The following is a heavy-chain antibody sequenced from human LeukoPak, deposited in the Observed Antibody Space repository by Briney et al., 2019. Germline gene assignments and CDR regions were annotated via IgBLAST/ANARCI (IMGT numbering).Heavy chain of an antibody. CDR3: AGDVIYCSSTSCSED. CDR1: GGSISSGSNY. J-gene: IGHJ4*02. CDR2: IYTSGST. Sequence: SQTLSLTCTVSGGSISSGSNYWSWIRQPAGKGLEWIGRIYTSGSTNYNPSLKSRVTISVDTSKNQFSLKLSSVTAADTAVYYCAGDVIYCSSTSCSEDWGQGTLVTVSS. D-gene: IGHD2-2*01. V-gene: IGHV4-61*02.